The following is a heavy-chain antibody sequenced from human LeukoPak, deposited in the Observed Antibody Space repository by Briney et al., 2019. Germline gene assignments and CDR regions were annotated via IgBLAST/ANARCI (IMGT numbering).Heavy chain of an antibody. CDR1: GFTVSSNY. D-gene: IGHD3-10*01. V-gene: IGHV3-53*01. CDR3: AKGLLWFGELSPAEYFQH. Sequence: GGSLRLSCAASGFTVSSNYMSWVRQAPGKGLEWVSVIYSGGSTYYADSVKGRFTISRDNSKNTLYLQMNSLRAEDTAVYYCAKGLLWFGELSPAEYFQHWGQGTLVTVSS. J-gene: IGHJ1*01. CDR2: IYSGGST.